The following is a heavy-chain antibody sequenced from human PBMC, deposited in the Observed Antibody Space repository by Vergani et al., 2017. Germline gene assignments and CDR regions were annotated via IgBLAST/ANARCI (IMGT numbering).Heavy chain of an antibody. V-gene: IGHV4-39*07. CDR1: GGPISSSSYY. D-gene: IGHD3-10*01. CDR3: ARVYGSGSYNPRNWFDP. J-gene: IGHJ5*02. Sequence: QLQLQESGPGLVKPSETLSLTCTVSGGPISSSSYYWGWIRQPPGKGLEWIGSIYYSGSTYYNPSLKGRVTISVDTSKNQFSLKLSSVTAADTAVYYCARVYGSGSYNPRNWFDPWGQGTLVTVSS. CDR2: IYYSGST.